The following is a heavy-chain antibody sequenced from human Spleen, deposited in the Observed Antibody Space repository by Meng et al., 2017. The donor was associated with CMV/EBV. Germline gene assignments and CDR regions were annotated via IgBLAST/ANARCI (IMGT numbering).Heavy chain of an antibody. J-gene: IGHJ4*02. Sequence: LSCAACGFTFSTYWMSWVRQAAGKGLEWVANIKQDGSEKYYVDSVKGRFTISRDNARNSLYLQMNSLRAEDTAVYYCASGGYSHHYWGQGTLVTVSS. D-gene: IGHD5-18*01. V-gene: IGHV3-7*01. CDR2: IKQDGSEK. CDR1: GFTFSTYW. CDR3: ASGGYSHHY.